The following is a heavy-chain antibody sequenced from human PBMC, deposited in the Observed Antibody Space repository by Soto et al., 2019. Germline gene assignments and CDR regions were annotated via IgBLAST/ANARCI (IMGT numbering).Heavy chain of an antibody. D-gene: IGHD4-17*01. J-gene: IGHJ4*02. CDR1: VYTFTSYA. CDR2: INAGNGNT. Sequence: SVKVPCKSSVYTFTSYAMHWVRQAPGQRLEWMGWINAGNGNTKYSQKFQGRVTITRDTSASTACMELSSLRSEDTAVYYCARSDGPLGDYWGQGTLVTVSS. V-gene: IGHV1-3*01. CDR3: ARSDGPLGDY.